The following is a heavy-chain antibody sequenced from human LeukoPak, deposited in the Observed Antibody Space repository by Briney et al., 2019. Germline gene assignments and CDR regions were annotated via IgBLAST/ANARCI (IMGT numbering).Heavy chain of an antibody. J-gene: IGHJ4*02. D-gene: IGHD2-2*01. Sequence: GGSLKLPFAASGFTFSSYAMAWVRQAPGKGLERFSAFSGSGGSPYFAGSGKGRFTISRDNSKNTLYLQMNSLRAEDTAVYYCAKGGRTNIVVVPAATRVVPHFDYWGQGTLVTVSS. CDR2: FSGSGGSP. V-gene: IGHV3-23*01. CDR1: GFTFSSYA. CDR3: AKGGRTNIVVVPAATRVVPHFDY.